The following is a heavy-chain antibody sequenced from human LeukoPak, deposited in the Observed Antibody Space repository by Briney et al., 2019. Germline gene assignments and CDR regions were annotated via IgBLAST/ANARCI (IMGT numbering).Heavy chain of an antibody. J-gene: IGHJ4*02. D-gene: IGHD1-26*01. CDR2: IYSTGST. V-gene: IGHV4-59*08. CDR1: GGSISRYY. CDR3: ARHESAVGALLY. Sequence: SETLSLTCTVSGGSISRYYWSWIRQPPGKGLEWVGYIYSTGSTNSNPSLKSRVTISIDTSRNQFSLRLTSVTAADTAVYYCARHESAVGALLYWGQGTLVTVSS.